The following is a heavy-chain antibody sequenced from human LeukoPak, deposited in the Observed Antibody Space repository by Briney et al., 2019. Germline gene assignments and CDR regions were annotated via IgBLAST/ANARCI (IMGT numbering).Heavy chain of an antibody. CDR1: GFTFSNYG. J-gene: IGHJ3*01. D-gene: IGHD1-1*01. CDR3: ARESSITSGTTGETFDF. Sequence: PGGSLRLSCAASGFTFSNYGMTWVRQAPGKGLEWVSAIAISGNRYYSRSVKGRFTISRENGKNALYLQMNSLRAEDTALYYCARESSITSGTTGETFDFWGQGTTVTVSS. CDR2: IAISGNR. V-gene: IGHV3-13*01.